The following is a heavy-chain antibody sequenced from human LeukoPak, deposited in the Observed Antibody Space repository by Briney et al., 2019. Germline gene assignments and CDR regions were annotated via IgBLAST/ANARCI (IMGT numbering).Heavy chain of an antibody. CDR2: INHSGST. CDR1: GGSFSGYY. J-gene: IGHJ4*02. Sequence: PSETLSLTCAVYGGSFSGYYWSWIRQPPGKGLEWIGEINHSGSTNYNPSLKSRVTISVDSSKNQFSLKLSSLTAADTAVYYCARSLWVAAPDLGDYFDYWGQGTLVTVSS. V-gene: IGHV4-34*01. D-gene: IGHD6-13*01. CDR3: ARSLWVAAPDLGDYFDY.